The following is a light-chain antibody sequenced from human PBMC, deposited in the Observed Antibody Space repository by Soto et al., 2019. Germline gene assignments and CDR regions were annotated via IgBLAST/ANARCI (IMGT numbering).Light chain of an antibody. CDR2: AAS. J-gene: IGKJ4*01. V-gene: IGKV1-12*01. CDR1: QGISKW. CDR3: QQANSFPLT. Sequence: DIHMTQSPSSVSASVGYIFTITCRASQGISKWLAWYQQKPGKAPKLLIYAASSLQSGVPSRLRGSGYGTDLTITISSMQTEDFETYYCQQANSFPLTFGGGTKVDIK.